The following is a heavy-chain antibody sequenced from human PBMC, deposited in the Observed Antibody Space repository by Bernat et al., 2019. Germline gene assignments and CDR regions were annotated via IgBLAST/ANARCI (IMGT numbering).Heavy chain of an antibody. CDR2: INHSGST. Sequence: QVQLQQWGAGLLKPSETLSLTCAVYGGSFSGYYWSWIRQPPGKGLEWIGEINHSGSTNYNPSLKSRVTISVDTSKNTSSLKLSLVTAAASAVYYCARGGAKGYANWGQGTLVTVSS. D-gene: IGHD5-12*01. CDR1: GGSFSGYY. J-gene: IGHJ4*02. V-gene: IGHV4-34*01. CDR3: ARGGAKGYAN.